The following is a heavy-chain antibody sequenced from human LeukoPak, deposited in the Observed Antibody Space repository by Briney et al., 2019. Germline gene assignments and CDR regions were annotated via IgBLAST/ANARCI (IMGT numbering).Heavy chain of an antibody. CDR3: AGRGSNSGTFDI. D-gene: IGHD4-23*01. CDR2: IYYSGST. Sequence: PSETLSLTCTVSGGSISSSSYYWGWIRQPPGKGLEWIGSIYYSGSTYYNPSLKSRVTISVDTSKNQFSLNLASLTAADTALYYCAGRGSNSGTFDIWGPGTFVTVSS. J-gene: IGHJ3*02. V-gene: IGHV4-39*07. CDR1: GGSISSSSYY.